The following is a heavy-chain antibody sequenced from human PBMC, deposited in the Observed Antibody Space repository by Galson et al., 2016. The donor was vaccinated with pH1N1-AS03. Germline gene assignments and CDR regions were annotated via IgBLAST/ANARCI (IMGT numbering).Heavy chain of an antibody. CDR1: GFTLSNAW. J-gene: IGHJ4*02. CDR2: IRSKTDGGTT. Sequence: SLRLSCAGSGFTLSNAWMSWVRQAPGKGLQWLGRIRSKTDGGTTDYAEPGKGRFTISRDDSKNTLWLQMASLKTEDTGVYYCTTVFYDSSVGRWGQGTLVTVSS. CDR3: TTVFYDSSVGR. D-gene: IGHD3-22*01. V-gene: IGHV3-15*01.